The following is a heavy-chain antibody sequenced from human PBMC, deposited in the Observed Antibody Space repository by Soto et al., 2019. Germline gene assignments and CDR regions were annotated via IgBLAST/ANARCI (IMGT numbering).Heavy chain of an antibody. CDR1: GASLGSGGYY. Sequence: TLSLTWTVCGASLGSGGYYWSWIRQHPGKGLEWIGYIYYSGSTYYNPSLKSRVTISVDTSKNQFSLKLSSVTAADTAGYYCATETLTWGQRTLLPVSS. CDR3: ATETLT. V-gene: IGHV4-31*02. J-gene: IGHJ1*01. CDR2: IYYSGST.